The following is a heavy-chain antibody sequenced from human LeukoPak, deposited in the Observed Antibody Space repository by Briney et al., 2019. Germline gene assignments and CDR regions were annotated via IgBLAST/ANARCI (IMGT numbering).Heavy chain of an antibody. D-gene: IGHD2-2*01. J-gene: IGHJ6*03. CDR2: IKPKSGGT. V-gene: IGHV1-2*02. CDR3: ATGVPAAPYYYCYYMDV. CDR1: GYTFTAYY. Sequence: ASVNVSCKASGYTFTAYYMLWVRQAPGQGLEWMGWIKPKSGGTNDAEMFHGRVTITRAPAISPGSMGLSRRRAYEMAVCYCATGVPAAPYYYCYYMDVWGKGTTVTVSS.